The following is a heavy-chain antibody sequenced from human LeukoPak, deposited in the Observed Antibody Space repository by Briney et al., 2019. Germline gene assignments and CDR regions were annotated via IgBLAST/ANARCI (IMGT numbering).Heavy chain of an antibody. CDR2: ISGSAYST. D-gene: IGHD2-21*02. Sequence: PGGSLNLSCAASGFTFSSYARSWVRQAPGKGLDWVSAISGSAYSTYYADSVKGRFTISRDNSKNTLYLQMNSLRAEDTAVYYCAKETVTAPPIDYWGQGTLVTVSS. V-gene: IGHV3-23*01. CDR3: AKETVTAPPIDY. J-gene: IGHJ4*02. CDR1: GFTFSSYA.